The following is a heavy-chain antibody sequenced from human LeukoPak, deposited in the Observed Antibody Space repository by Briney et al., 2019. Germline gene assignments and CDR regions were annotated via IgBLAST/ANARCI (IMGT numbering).Heavy chain of an antibody. CDR3: ARDQDSSGWYNY. CDR2: VSGSRST. D-gene: IGHD6-19*01. J-gene: IGHJ4*02. V-gene: IGHV3-23*01. CDR1: GFTFSNYV. Sequence: GGALRLSCAASGFTFSNYVMSWVRQAPGKGLEWVSTVSGSRSTYYADSVKGRFTISRDNAKNSLYLQMNSLRAEDTAVYYCARDQDSSGWYNYWGQGTLVTVSS.